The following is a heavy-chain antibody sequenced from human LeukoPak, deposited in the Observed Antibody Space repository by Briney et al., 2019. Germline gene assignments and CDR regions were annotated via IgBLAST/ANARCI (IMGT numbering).Heavy chain of an antibody. CDR1: GYTFTGYY. J-gene: IGHJ4*02. D-gene: IGHD6-6*01. Sequence: GASVKVSCKASGYTFTGYYMHWVRQAPGQGLEGMEWINPNSGGTNYAQKFQGRVTMTRDTSISTAYMELSRLRSDDTAVYYCASRYSSSSAFDYWGQGTLVTVSS. CDR3: ASRYSSSSAFDY. V-gene: IGHV1-2*02. CDR2: INPNSGGT.